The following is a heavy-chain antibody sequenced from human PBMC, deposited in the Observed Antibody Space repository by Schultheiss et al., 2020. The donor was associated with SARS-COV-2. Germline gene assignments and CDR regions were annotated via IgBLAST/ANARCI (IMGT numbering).Heavy chain of an antibody. V-gene: IGHV4-4*07. J-gene: IGHJ4*02. CDR2: ISSRGNT. D-gene: IGHD3-22*01. CDR1: GGSISSYY. Sequence: SETLSLTCTVSGGSISSYYWSWIRQPAGKGLEWIGRISSRGNTKYNPSLKSRVTISVDTSKNQFSLKLSSVTAADTAVYYCARSPLIAYYYDSSGYYYLENTPAGEIDYWGQGTLVTVSS. CDR3: ARSPLIAYYYDSSGYYYLENTPAGEIDY.